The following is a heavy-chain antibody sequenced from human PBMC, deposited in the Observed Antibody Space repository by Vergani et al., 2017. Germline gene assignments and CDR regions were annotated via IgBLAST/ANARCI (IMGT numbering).Heavy chain of an antibody. D-gene: IGHD3-16*01. CDR2: IQFDGSNQ. V-gene: IGHV3-30*02. Sequence: QVQLVESGGGVVQRGGSLRLSCATSGFTLCNYDMQWIRQGPGKGLEFVAFIQFDGSNQYYADSVKGRFTLSRDFSKNTLLLQMNCLRTDDTATYYCAKHFSDGGIDYWGQGTQVIVSS. CDR1: GFTLCNYD. J-gene: IGHJ4*02. CDR3: AKHFSDGGIDY.